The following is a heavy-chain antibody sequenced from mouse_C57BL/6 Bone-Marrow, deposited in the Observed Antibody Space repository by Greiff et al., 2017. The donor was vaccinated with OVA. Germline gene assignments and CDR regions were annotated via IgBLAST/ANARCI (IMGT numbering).Heavy chain of an antibody. CDR2: ISNGGGST. V-gene: IGHV5-12*01. J-gene: IGHJ3*01. Sequence: EVMLVESGGGLVQPGGSLKLSCAASGFTFSDYYMYWVRQTPEKRLEWVANISNGGGSTYYRDNVKGRFTISRDNAKNTLYLQISRLKSEDTAMYYCARPGSWDYDVPFAYWGQGTLVTVSA. CDR1: GFTFSDYY. CDR3: ARPGSWDYDVPFAY. D-gene: IGHD2-4*01.